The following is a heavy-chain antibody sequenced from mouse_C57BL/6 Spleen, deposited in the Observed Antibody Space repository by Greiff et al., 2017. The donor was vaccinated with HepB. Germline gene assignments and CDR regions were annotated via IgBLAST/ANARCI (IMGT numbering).Heavy chain of an antibody. CDR2: IDPETGGT. CDR3: TRITEGYFDV. CDR1: GYTFTDYE. D-gene: IGHD2-4*01. J-gene: IGHJ1*03. V-gene: IGHV1-15*01. Sequence: QVQLKQSGAELVRPGASVTLSCKASGYTFTDYEMHWVKQTPVHGLEWIGAIDPETGGTAYNQKFKGKAILTADKSSSTAYMELRSLTSEDSAVYYCTRITEGYFDVWGTGTTVTVSS.